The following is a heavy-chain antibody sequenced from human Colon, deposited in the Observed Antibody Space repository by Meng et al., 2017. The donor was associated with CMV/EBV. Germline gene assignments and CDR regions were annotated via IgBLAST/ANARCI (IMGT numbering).Heavy chain of an antibody. Sequence: GGSLRLSCTGSGITFGDYGMNWVRQAPGKGLEWVANIKQDGSEKYYVDSVKGRFTISRDNAKNSLYLQMNSLRAEDTAVYYCARHGGYYDFWSGYYAGGSYYYYGMDVWGQGTTVTVSS. D-gene: IGHD3-3*01. CDR3: ARHGGYYDFWSGYYAGGSYYYYGMDV. CDR2: IKQDGSEK. CDR1: GITFGDYG. V-gene: IGHV3-7*01. J-gene: IGHJ6*02.